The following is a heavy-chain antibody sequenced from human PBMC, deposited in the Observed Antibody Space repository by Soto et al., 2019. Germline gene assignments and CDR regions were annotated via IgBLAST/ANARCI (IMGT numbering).Heavy chain of an antibody. CDR2: ISHDGNYQ. Sequence: QVQLVEPGGAVVQPGRSLRLSCAASEFTFSNYGIHWVRQAPGKGLEWVAAISHDGNYQNYVDSVKGRFTISRDNSKNRLYLQMNSLGAEDTAVYYCAKDTYYFSSSSYYVFDCWGQGTLVTVSS. CDR3: AKDTYYFSSSSYYVFDC. J-gene: IGHJ4*02. CDR1: EFTFSNYG. D-gene: IGHD3-22*01. V-gene: IGHV3-30*18.